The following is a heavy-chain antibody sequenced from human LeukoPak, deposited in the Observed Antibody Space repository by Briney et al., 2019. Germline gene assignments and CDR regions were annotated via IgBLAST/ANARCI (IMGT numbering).Heavy chain of an antibody. D-gene: IGHD2-15*01. V-gene: IGHV5-51*01. J-gene: IGHJ5*02. CDR2: IYPADSDI. CDR1: GYSINNYW. Sequence: GESLKISCKGSGYSINNYWIGWVRQMPGKGLEWMGIIYPADSDIRYSPSFQGQVTISADKSISTAYLQWSSLKASDTAMYYCARQEYCSGGSCYTWFDPWGQGALVTVSS. CDR3: ARQEYCSGGSCYTWFDP.